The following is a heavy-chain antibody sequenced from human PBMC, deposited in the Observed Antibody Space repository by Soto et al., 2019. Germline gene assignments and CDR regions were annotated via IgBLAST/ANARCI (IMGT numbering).Heavy chain of an antibody. J-gene: IGHJ4*02. Sequence: QVQLVESGGVLVKPGGSLRLSCAASGFTFSDYYMSWIRQAPGKALEWVSYISKSGGTVYYADSVKGRFTISRDNAKNSLYLQLNGLRAEDTAVYYCARSTQYCSAGTCYSCASDYWGQGTLVTVSS. V-gene: IGHV3-11*01. CDR2: ISKSGGTV. CDR1: GFTFSDYY. CDR3: ARSTQYCSAGTCYSCASDY. D-gene: IGHD2-15*01.